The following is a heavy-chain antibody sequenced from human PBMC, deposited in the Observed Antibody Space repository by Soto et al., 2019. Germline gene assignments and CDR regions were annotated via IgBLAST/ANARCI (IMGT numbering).Heavy chain of an antibody. J-gene: IGHJ4*02. V-gene: IGHV4-39*01. CDR1: GGSISSSSYY. Sequence: SETLSLTCTVSGGSISSSSYYWGWIRQPPGKGLEWIGSIYYSGSTYYNPSLKSRVTISVDTSKNQFSLKLGSVTAADTAVYYCARVSDCSGGSCHGPVFHWGQGTLVTVSS. D-gene: IGHD2-15*01. CDR2: IYYSGST. CDR3: ARVSDCSGGSCHGPVFH.